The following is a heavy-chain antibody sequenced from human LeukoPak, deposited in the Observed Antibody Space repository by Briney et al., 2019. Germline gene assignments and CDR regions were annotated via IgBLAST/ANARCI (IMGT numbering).Heavy chain of an antibody. D-gene: IGHD3-22*01. CDR2: IYYSGST. Sequence: PSQTLSLTCTVSGGSISSYYWSWIRQPPGKGLEWIGYIYYSGSTNYNPSLKSRVTISVDTSKNQFSLKLSSVTAADTAVYYCARSSPNSRLLPEGFDYWGQGTLVTVSS. CDR3: ARSSPNSRLLPEGFDY. CDR1: GGSISSYY. J-gene: IGHJ4*02. V-gene: IGHV4-59*08.